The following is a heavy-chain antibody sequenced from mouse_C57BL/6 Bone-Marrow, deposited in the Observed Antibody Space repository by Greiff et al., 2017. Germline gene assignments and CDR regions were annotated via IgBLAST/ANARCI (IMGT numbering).Heavy chain of an antibody. V-gene: IGHV5-9-1*02. CDR1: GFTFSSYA. CDR2: ISSGGGYI. J-gene: IGHJ1*03. D-gene: IGHD2-3*01. CDR3: TRGDGYPHWYFEV. Sequence: EVKLVESGEGLVKPGGSLKLSCAASGFTFSSYAMSWVRQTPEKRLEWVAYISSGGGYIYYADTVKGRFTISRDNARNTLYLQMSSLKSEDTAMYYCTRGDGYPHWYFEVWGTGTTVTVSS.